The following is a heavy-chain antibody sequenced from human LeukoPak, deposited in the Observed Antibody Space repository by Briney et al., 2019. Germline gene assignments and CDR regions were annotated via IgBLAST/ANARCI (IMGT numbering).Heavy chain of an antibody. D-gene: IGHD3-10*01. CDR3: ARVRGGYYFDY. CDR2: IQQDGGEK. Sequence: PGGSLRLSCAPSGFTFSNYWMTWVRHAPGKGLEWVANIQQDGGEKCYVDSVKGRFTISRDNAKNSLYLQMNSLRAEDTAVYYCARVRGGYYFDYWGQGTLVTVSS. CDR1: GFTFSNYW. V-gene: IGHV3-7*01. J-gene: IGHJ4*02.